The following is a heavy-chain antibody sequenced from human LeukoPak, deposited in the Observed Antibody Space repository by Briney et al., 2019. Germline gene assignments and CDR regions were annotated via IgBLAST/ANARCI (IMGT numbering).Heavy chain of an antibody. D-gene: IGHD2-8*01. V-gene: IGHV1-8*01. CDR3: ARGHGPPTDCTNGVCYTRGYFDY. Sequence: ASAKVSCKASGYTFTSYDINWVRQATGQGLEWMGWMNPNSGNTGYAQKFQGRVTMTRNTSISTAYMELSSLRSEDTAVYYCARGHGPPTDCTNGVCYTRGYFDYWGQGTLVTVSS. J-gene: IGHJ4*02. CDR2: MNPNSGNT. CDR1: GYTFTSYD.